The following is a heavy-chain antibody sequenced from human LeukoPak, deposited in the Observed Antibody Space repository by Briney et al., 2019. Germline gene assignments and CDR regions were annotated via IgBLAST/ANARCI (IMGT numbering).Heavy chain of an antibody. Sequence: PGGSLRLSCAASGFTFRTYGMHWVRQAPDRGLEWVAVISYDGSNTYYADSVKGRFTISRDNSKNTLYLQMNSLRAEDTAVYYCAKDRPEYSSSWYGWGMDVWGRGTTVTVSS. V-gene: IGHV3-30*18. CDR1: GFTFRTYG. CDR2: ISYDGSNT. J-gene: IGHJ6*02. CDR3: AKDRPEYSSSWYGWGMDV. D-gene: IGHD6-13*01.